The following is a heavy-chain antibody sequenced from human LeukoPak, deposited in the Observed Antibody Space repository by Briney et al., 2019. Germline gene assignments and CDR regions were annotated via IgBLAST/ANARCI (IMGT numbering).Heavy chain of an antibody. CDR1: GFTFSSYW. CDR3: ARDSIAVAGTVGLSY. V-gene: IGHV3-7*01. D-gene: IGHD6-19*01. Sequence: GGSLRLSCAASGFTFSSYWMSWVRQAPGKGLEWVANIKQDGSEKYYVDSVKGRFTISRDNAKNSLYLQMNSLRAEDTAVYCCARDSIAVAGTVGLSYWGQGTLVTVSS. CDR2: IKQDGSEK. J-gene: IGHJ4*02.